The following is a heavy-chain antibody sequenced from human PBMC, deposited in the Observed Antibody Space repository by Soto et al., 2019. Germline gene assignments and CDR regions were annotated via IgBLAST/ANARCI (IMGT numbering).Heavy chain of an antibody. D-gene: IGHD3-22*01. CDR1: GFTFSSYS. V-gene: IGHV3-21*04. CDR3: ARGGVYYDRSPGP. J-gene: IGHJ5*02. CDR2: ISSSSSYI. Sequence: LRLSCAASGFTFSSYSMNWVRQAPGKGLEWVSSISSSSSYIYYADSVKGRFTISRDNAKNSLYLQMNSLRSEDTAVYYCARGGVYYDRSPGPWGQGTLVTVSS.